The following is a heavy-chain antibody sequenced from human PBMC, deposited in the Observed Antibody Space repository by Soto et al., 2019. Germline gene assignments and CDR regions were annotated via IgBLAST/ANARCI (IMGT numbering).Heavy chain of an antibody. Sequence: LSLTCTVSGGSISSYYWSWIRQPPGKGLEWIGYIYYSGSTNYNPSLKSRVTISVDTSKNQFSLKLSSVTAADTAVYYCARLGVVAVAGTWDYYYGMDVWGQGTTVTVSS. CDR1: GGSISSYY. D-gene: IGHD6-19*01. CDR3: ARLGVVAVAGTWDYYYGMDV. V-gene: IGHV4-59*01. J-gene: IGHJ6*02. CDR2: IYYSGST.